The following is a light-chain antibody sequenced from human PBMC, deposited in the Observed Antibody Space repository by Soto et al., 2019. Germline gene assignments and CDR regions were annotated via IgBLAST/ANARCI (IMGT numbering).Light chain of an antibody. CDR1: SSNIGASYD. Sequence: QLVLTQPPSVSGAPGQRVTISCTGSSSNIGASYDVHWYQHLPGTAPKLLIYDNNNRPSGVPDRFSGSKSGTSASLAITGLQAEDEADYYCQSYDSSLSGSVFGGGTKLTVL. J-gene: IGLJ3*02. CDR3: QSYDSSLSGSV. CDR2: DNN. V-gene: IGLV1-40*01.